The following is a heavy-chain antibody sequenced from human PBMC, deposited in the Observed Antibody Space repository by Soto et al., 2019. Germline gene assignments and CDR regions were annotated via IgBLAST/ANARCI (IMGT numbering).Heavy chain of an antibody. CDR2: IDDTGST. CDR3: ARGLLEWLVRDSYYYYMDV. Sequence: QVQLQESGPGLVKPSETLSLTCTVSGDSISSSYWNWIRQAPGKGLEWIGYIDDTGSTNYNPSLKSRVTLSVDPSNNQYSLKLSSVTAADTAVYYCARGLLEWLVRDSYYYYMDVWGKGTTVTVSS. V-gene: IGHV4-59*01. D-gene: IGHD3-3*01. CDR1: GDSISSSY. J-gene: IGHJ6*03.